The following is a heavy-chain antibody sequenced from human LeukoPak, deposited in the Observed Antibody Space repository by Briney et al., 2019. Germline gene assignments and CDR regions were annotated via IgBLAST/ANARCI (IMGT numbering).Heavy chain of an antibody. D-gene: IGHD4-17*01. V-gene: IGHV4-34*01. CDR2: IKHSGYT. Sequence: PSETLSLTCAVSGVSFNDYYWSWVRQTPGKGLEWIGEIKHSGYTNDSPSLKSRVTLSINTSRKQFSLNVRSVTVADTGIYYCTRMTTGHDYWGQGTLVTVSS. CDR1: GVSFNDYY. J-gene: IGHJ4*02. CDR3: TRMTTGHDY.